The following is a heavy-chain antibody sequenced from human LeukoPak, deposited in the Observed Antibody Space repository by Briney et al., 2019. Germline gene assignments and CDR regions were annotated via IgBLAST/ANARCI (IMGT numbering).Heavy chain of an antibody. CDR2: ISSSSSYI. D-gene: IGHD6-13*01. J-gene: IGHJ3*02. CDR3: ARDRVAAAGDALDI. Sequence: GGSLRLSCAASGFAFSSYSMNWVRQAPGKGLEWVSSISSSSSYIYYADSVKGRFTISRDNAKNSLYLQMNSLRAEDTAVYYCARDRVAAAGDALDIWGQGTMVTVSS. V-gene: IGHV3-21*01. CDR1: GFAFSSYS.